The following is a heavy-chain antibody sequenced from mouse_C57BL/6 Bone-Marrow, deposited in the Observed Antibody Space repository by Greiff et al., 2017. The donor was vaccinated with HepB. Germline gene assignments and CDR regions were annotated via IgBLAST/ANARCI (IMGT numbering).Heavy chain of an antibody. J-gene: IGHJ4*01. CDR2: IRSKSNNYAT. CDR1: GFSFNTYA. CDR3: GRHGRLLRAMYY. Sequence: EVMLVESGGGLVQPKGSLKLSCAASGFSFNTYAMNWVRQAPGKGLEWVARIRSKSNNYATYYDDSVKDRFTISRDDSESMLYLQMNNLKTEDADLYYCGRHGRLLRAMYYWGKGTTVTVAS. D-gene: IGHD1-1*01. V-gene: IGHV10-1*01.